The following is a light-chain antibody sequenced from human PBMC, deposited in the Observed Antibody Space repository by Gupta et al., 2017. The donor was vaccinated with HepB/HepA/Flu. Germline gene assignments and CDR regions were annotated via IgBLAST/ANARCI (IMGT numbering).Light chain of an antibody. CDR1: SSNIGTNV. Sequence: QSGLTQPPSASGTPGQRVTISCIGNSSNIGTNVLNWYHQFPGTAPKLLIFSITKRPSGVPDRFSGSKYGTSAALAISGLQAEDEADYYCSAWDDSRNGVVFGGGTKVSVL. J-gene: IGLJ2*01. CDR3: SAWDDSRNGVV. V-gene: IGLV1-44*01. CDR2: SIT.